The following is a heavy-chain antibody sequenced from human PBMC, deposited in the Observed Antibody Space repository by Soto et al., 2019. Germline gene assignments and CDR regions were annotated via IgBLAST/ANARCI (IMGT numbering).Heavy chain of an antibody. Sequence: EVQLLESGGGLVKPGGSLRLSCVASGFTFSKYAMRWVRLAPGKGLEWVSSMSANGGTTDYADSVKGRFAIARDTFQNIVSLQRDSRTGDYAAVYVGSKDKHTDSVRKVWFLDYWARGTVVTVSS. CDR1: GFTFSKYA. CDR3: SKDKHTDSVRKVWFLDY. V-gene: IGHV3-23*01. D-gene: IGHD3-9*01. CDR2: MSANGGTT. J-gene: IGHJ2*01.